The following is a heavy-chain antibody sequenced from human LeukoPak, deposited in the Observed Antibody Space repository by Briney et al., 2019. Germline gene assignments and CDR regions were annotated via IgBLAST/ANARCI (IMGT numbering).Heavy chain of an antibody. V-gene: IGHV3-23*01. CDR1: GFTFSSYA. Sequence: AGGSLRLSCVASGFTFSSYAMSWVRQAPGKGLEWVSAISGSGGSTYYADSVKGRFTISRDNSKNTLYLQMNSLRAEDTAVYYCAKDIGYGPRPLSFDYWGQGTLVTVSS. J-gene: IGHJ4*02. D-gene: IGHD5-12*01. CDR2: ISGSGGST. CDR3: AKDIGYGPRPLSFDY.